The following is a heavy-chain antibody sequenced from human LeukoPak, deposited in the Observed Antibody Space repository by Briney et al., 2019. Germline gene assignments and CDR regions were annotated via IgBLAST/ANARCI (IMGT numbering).Heavy chain of an antibody. CDR1: GYTFTGYY. J-gene: IGHJ2*01. D-gene: IGHD2-15*01. Sequence: ASVKVSCKASGYTFTGYYMHWVRQAPGQGLEWMGWINPNTSGTDYAQKFQGRVTMTRDTSISTAYMNLSGLSSDDTAVYYCARDSGYCSGSSCDRYFDLWGRGTLVTVSS. V-gene: IGHV1-2*02. CDR2: INPNTSGT. CDR3: ARDSGYCSGSSCDRYFDL.